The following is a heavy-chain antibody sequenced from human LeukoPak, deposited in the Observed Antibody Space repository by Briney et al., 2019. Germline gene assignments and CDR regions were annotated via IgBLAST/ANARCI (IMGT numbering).Heavy chain of an antibody. D-gene: IGHD2-8*02. CDR3: ARGPYRWGFYFDY. J-gene: IGHJ4*02. CDR1: GFTFSSYG. CDR2: IWYDGSNK. V-gene: IGHV3-33*01. Sequence: GGSLRLSCAASGFTFSSYGMHWVRQAPGKGLEWVAVIWYDGSNKYYADSVKGRFTISRDNSKNTLYLQMNSLRAEDTAVYYCARGPYRWGFYFDYWGQGTLVTASS.